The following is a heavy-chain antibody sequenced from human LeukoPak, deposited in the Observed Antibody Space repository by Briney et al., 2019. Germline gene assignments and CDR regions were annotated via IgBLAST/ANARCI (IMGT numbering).Heavy chain of an antibody. CDR1: GFTFSSYG. J-gene: IGHJ4*02. V-gene: IGHV3-33*01. CDR2: IWYDGGNK. D-gene: IGHD3-3*01. Sequence: GGSLRLSCAASGFTFSSYGMHWVRQAPGKGLEWVAVIWYDGGNKYYADSVKGRFTISRDNSKNTLYLQMNSLRAEDTAVYYCARDRNHDFWSGYPDFFDYWGQGTLVTVPS. CDR3: ARDRNHDFWSGYPDFFDY.